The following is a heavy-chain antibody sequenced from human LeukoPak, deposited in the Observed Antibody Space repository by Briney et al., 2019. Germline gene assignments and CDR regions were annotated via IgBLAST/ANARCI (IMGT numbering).Heavy chain of an antibody. Sequence: ASVKVSCKASGYTFPAYYIHWVRQAPGQGLEWMGWMNPKSGDTTYAQKFQGRVSMTRDTSITTAYMELRRVTSDDTAVYFCVRSFNSNWNNWFNPWGQGTLVTVSS. CDR2: MNPKSGDT. CDR3: VRSFNSNWNNWFNP. CDR1: GYTFPAYY. D-gene: IGHD3-3*01. V-gene: IGHV1-2*02. J-gene: IGHJ5*02.